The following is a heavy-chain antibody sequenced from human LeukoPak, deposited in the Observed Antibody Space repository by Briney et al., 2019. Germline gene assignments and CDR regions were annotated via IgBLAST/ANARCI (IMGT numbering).Heavy chain of an antibody. CDR3: ASSITIFGVVIIRGY. D-gene: IGHD3-3*01. J-gene: IGHJ4*02. CDR1: GGSFSGYY. Sequence: PSETLSLTCAVYGGSFSGYYWSWIRQPPGKGLEWIGEINHSGSTNYNPSLKSRVTISVDTPKNQFSLRLSSVTAADTAVYYCASSITIFGVVIIRGYWGQGTLVTVSS. CDR2: INHSGST. V-gene: IGHV4-34*01.